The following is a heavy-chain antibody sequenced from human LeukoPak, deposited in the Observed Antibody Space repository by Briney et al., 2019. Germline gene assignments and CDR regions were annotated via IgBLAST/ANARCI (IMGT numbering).Heavy chain of an antibody. CDR1: GDSISNY. Sequence: SETLSLTCSVSGDSISNYWAWVRRSPGKGLEWIGSIYHSGATDYNPSLKSRLTMSVDTSKNQFSLKLTSVTAADTAVYHCARGAPIVATIEDYYYYYMDVWGKGTTVTVSS. CDR2: IYHSGAT. J-gene: IGHJ6*03. CDR3: ARGAPIVATIEDYYYYYMDV. D-gene: IGHD5-12*01. V-gene: IGHV4-38-2*02.